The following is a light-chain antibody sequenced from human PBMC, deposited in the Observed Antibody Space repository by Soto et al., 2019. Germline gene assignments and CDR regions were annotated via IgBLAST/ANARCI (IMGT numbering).Light chain of an antibody. CDR3: SAYVGNNNLV. CDR2: EVN. J-gene: IGLJ2*01. Sequence: QSALTQPPSASGSPGQSVTIYCTGTSSDVGAYNYVSWYQQLPGKAPKLMIYEVNKRPSGVPDRFSGSKSGNTASLTVSGLQAEDEADYFCSAYVGNNNLVFGGGTKLTVL. CDR1: SSDVGAYNY. V-gene: IGLV2-8*01.